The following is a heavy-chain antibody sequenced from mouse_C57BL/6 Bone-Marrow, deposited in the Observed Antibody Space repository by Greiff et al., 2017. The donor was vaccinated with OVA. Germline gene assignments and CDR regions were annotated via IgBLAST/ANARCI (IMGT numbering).Heavy chain of an antibody. CDR3: AVLRGFAY. J-gene: IGHJ3*01. Sequence: VKLQQPGAELVRPGTSVKLSCKASGYTFTSYWMHWVKQRPGQGLEWIGVIDPSDSYTNYNQKFKGKATLTVDTSSSTAYMQLSSLTSEDSAVYYCAVLRGFAYWGQGTLVTVSA. CDR2: IDPSDSYT. D-gene: IGHD1-1*01. CDR1: GYTFTSYW. V-gene: IGHV1-59*01.